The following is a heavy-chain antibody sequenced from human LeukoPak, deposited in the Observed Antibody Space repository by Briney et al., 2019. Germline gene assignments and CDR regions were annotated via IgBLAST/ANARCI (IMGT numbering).Heavy chain of an antibody. D-gene: IGHD5-18*01. CDR3: ARERGRSYGSVPYYYYYMDV. CDR1: TYSISSAYY. CDR2: IYHSGST. J-gene: IGHJ6*03. Sequence: PSETLSLTCSVSTYSISSAYYWGWIRQPPGKGLQWIGSIYHSGSTSYNPSLKSRVTISVDTSKNQFSLKLSSVTAADTAVYYCARERGRSYGSVPYYYYYMDVWGKGTTVTVSS. V-gene: IGHV4-38-2*02.